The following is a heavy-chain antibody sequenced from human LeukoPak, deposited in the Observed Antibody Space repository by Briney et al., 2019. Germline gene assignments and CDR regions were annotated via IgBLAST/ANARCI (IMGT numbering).Heavy chain of an antibody. J-gene: IGHJ4*02. V-gene: IGHV3-11*04. CDR1: GFTFSDYY. CDR3: ARRYCSDGSCYSVDY. Sequence: KAGGSLRLSCAASGFTFSDYYMSWIRQAPGKGLEWVSYISSSGSTIYYADSVKGRFTISRDNAKNSLYLQMNSLRAEDTAIYYCARRYCSDGSCYSVDYWGQGILVTVSS. D-gene: IGHD2-15*01. CDR2: ISSSGSTI.